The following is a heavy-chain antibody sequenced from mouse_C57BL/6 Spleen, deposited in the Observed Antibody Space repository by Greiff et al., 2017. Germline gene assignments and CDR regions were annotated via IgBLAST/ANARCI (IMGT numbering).Heavy chain of an antibody. Sequence: VMLVESGAELVRPGASVKLSCKASGYTFTDYYINWVKQRPGQGLEWIARIYPGSGNTYYNEKFKGKATLTAEKSSSTAYMQLSSLTSEDSAVYFCARRGSSGPMDYWGQGTSVTVSS. CDR1: GYTFTDYY. D-gene: IGHD3-2*02. V-gene: IGHV1-76*01. J-gene: IGHJ4*01. CDR2: IYPGSGNT. CDR3: ARRGSSGPMDY.